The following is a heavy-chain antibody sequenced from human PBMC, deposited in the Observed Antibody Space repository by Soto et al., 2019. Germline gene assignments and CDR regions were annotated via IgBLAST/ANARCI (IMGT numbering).Heavy chain of an antibody. D-gene: IGHD6-6*01. CDR2: FDPEDGET. CDR3: ATEGGPSAQVYSSSSEAMDV. CDR1: GYTLTELS. J-gene: IGHJ6*02. Sequence: ASVKVSCKVSGYTLTELSMHWVRQAPGKGLEWMGGFDPEDGETIYAQKFQGRVTMTEDTSTDTAYMELSSLRSEDTAVYYCATEGGPSAQVYSSSSEAMDVWGQGTTVTVSS. V-gene: IGHV1-24*01.